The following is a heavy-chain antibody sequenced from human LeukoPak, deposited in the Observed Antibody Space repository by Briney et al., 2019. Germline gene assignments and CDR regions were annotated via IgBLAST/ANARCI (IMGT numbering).Heavy chain of an antibody. J-gene: IGHJ3*02. CDR2: INPNSGGT. V-gene: IGHV1-2*02. Sequence: ASVKVSCKASGYTFTSYYMHWVRQAPGQGLEWMGWINPNSGGTNYAQKFQGRVTMTRDTSISTAYMELSRLRSDDTAVYYCARDQRYYYDSSGLEAFDIWGQGTMVTVSS. CDR3: ARDQRYYYDSSGLEAFDI. CDR1: GYTFTSYY. D-gene: IGHD3-22*01.